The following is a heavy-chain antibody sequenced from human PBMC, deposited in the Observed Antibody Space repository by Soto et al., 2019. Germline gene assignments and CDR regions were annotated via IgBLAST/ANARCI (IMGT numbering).Heavy chain of an antibody. CDR2: ISGSGGST. V-gene: IGHV3-23*01. CDR3: AEVGPIVVVVAANGAFDY. CDR1: GFTFSSYA. D-gene: IGHD2-15*01. Sequence: EVQLLESGGGLVQPGGSLRLSCAASGFTFSSYAMSWVRQAPGKGLEWVSTISGSGGSTYYADSVKGRFTISRDNSKNTLYLPMHGLRAEDTAVYYCAEVGPIVVVVAANGAFDYWGQGTLVTVSS. J-gene: IGHJ4*02.